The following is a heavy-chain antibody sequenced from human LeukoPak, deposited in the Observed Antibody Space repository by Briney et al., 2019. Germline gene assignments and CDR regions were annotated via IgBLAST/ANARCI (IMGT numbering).Heavy chain of an antibody. V-gene: IGHV3-23*01. J-gene: IGHJ4*02. D-gene: IGHD3-22*01. CDR2: ISGSGGST. CDR3: ATRGVVIRVILVGFHKEANYFDS. Sequence: PGGSLRLSRAVSGITLSNYGMSWVRQAPGKGLEWVAGISGSGGSTYYADSVKGRFTVSRDNPKNTLYLQMNSLRAEDTAFYFCATRGVVIRVILVGFHKEANYFDSWGQGALVTVSS. CDR1: GITLSNYG.